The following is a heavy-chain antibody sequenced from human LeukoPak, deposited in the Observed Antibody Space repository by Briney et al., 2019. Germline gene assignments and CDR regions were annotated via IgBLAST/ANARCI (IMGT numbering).Heavy chain of an antibody. V-gene: IGHV4-59*08. CDR3: ARSAYSSGWYYYYYYMDV. CDR1: GGSISSYY. J-gene: IGHJ6*03. Sequence: SETLSLTCSVSGGSISSYYWSWIRQPPGKGLEWIGYIHYSGSTNYNPSLKSRVTISVDTSKNQFSLKLSSVTAADTAVYYCARSAYSSGWYYYYYYMDVWGKGTTVTVSS. D-gene: IGHD6-19*01. CDR2: IHYSGST.